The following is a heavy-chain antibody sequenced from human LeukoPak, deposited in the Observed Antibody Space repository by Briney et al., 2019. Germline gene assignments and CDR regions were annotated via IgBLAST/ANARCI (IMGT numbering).Heavy chain of an antibody. D-gene: IGHD3-3*01. V-gene: IGHV1-24*01. J-gene: IGHJ3*02. CDR1: GYTLTELS. Sequence: ASVKVSCKVSGYTLTELSMHWVRQAPGKGLEWMGGFDPEDGETIYAQKFQGRVTMTEDTSTDTAYMELSSLRSEDTAVYYCATINLDFWSGYGAFDIWGQGTMVTVSS. CDR2: FDPEDGET. CDR3: ATINLDFWSGYGAFDI.